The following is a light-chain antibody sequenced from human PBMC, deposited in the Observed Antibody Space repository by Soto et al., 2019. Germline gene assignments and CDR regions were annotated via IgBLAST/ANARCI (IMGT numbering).Light chain of an antibody. CDR3: QQYEGYPYT. J-gene: IGKJ2*01. CDR2: DAS. V-gene: IGKV1-5*01. Sequence: DIQMTQSPSTLSASVGDRVTITCRASQSISSWLAWYQQKPGKAPKLLIYDASSLESGVPSTFSGSRSGTEFTLTISSLQPDDFATYYCQQYEGYPYTFGQGTKVDIK. CDR1: QSISSW.